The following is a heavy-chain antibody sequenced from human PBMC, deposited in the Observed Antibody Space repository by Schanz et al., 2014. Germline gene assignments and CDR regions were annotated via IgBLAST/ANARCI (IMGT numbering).Heavy chain of an antibody. J-gene: IGHJ3*02. Sequence: VQLVESGGGLVQPGGSLRLSCAASGFTFSSYWMHWVRQVPGKGLVWVSRIKSDGSSTSYADSVKGRFTISRDNAKNTLYLQMNSLRAEDTTVYYCAKGRFGELSAFDIWGQGTMVTVSS. CDR2: IKSDGSST. V-gene: IGHV3-74*01. CDR3: AKGRFGELSAFDI. D-gene: IGHD3-10*01. CDR1: GFTFSSYW.